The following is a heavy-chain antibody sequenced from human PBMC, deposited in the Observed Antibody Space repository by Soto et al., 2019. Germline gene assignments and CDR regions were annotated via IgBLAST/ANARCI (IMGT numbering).Heavy chain of an antibody. V-gene: IGHV4-31*03. CDR3: ARASSSSSAADY. Sequence: QVQLQESGPGLVKPSQTLSLTCSVSGESINSGGYYWSWIRHHPRKGLEWIGYIYDSESAYYNPSLKSRVTISMDTSKNHFAVGLSSVTAADTAVYYCARASSSSSAADYWGQGTQVTVSS. CDR1: GESINSGGYY. J-gene: IGHJ4*02. D-gene: IGHD6-6*01. CDR2: IYDSESA.